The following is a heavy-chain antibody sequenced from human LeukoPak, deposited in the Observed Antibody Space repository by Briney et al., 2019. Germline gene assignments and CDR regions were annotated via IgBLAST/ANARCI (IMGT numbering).Heavy chain of an antibody. CDR1: GYSISSGYY. D-gene: IGHD2-2*01. J-gene: IGHJ4*02. V-gene: IGHV4-38-2*02. Sequence: SETLSPTCTVSGYSISSGYYWGWIRQPPGKGLEWIGSIYHSGSTYYNPPLKSRVTISVDTSKNQFSLKLSSVTAADTAVYYCAVILGYCSSTSCVDYWGQGTLVTVSS. CDR2: IYHSGST. CDR3: AVILGYCSSTSCVDY.